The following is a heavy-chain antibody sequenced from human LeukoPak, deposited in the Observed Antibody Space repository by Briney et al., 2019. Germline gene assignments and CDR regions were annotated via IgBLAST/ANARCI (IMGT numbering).Heavy chain of an antibody. D-gene: IGHD6-13*01. Sequence: ASVKVPCKASGYTFTGYYIHWVRQAPGQGLEGMGWINPNSGGTNYAQKFQGRVTMTRDTSISTAYMELSRLRSDDTAVYYCARASPGYSSSWYDFDYWGQGTLVTVSS. V-gene: IGHV1-2*02. CDR3: ARASPGYSSSWYDFDY. J-gene: IGHJ4*02. CDR1: GYTFTGYY. CDR2: INPNSGGT.